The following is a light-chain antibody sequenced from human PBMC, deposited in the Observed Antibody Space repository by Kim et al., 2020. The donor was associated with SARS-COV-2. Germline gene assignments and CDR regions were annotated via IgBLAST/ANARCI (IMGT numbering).Light chain of an antibody. Sequence: LSPGERATLSFRASQSFSSYLAWYQQKPGQAPRLLIYDASNRATGIPAMFSGSWSGTDFTLTISSLEPEDFAVYYCQQRSNWPGTFGQGTKVDIK. CDR3: QQRSNWPGT. CDR2: DAS. V-gene: IGKV3-11*01. J-gene: IGKJ1*01. CDR1: QSFSSY.